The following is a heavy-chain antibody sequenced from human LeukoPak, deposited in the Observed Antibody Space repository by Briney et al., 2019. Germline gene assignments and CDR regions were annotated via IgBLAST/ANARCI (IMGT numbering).Heavy chain of an antibody. V-gene: IGHV3-23*01. Sequence: PGGSLRLSCAASGFTFSSNAMSWVRQAPGEGLEWVSAISGSGGSTYYADSVKGRFTISRDNSKNTLYLQMNSLRAEDTAVYYCAKALRTYGDFSGYWGQGTLVTVSS. CDR2: ISGSGGST. J-gene: IGHJ4*02. CDR3: AKALRTYGDFSGY. D-gene: IGHD4-17*01. CDR1: GFTFSSNA.